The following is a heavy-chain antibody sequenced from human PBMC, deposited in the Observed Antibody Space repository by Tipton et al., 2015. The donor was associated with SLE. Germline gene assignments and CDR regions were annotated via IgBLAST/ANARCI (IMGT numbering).Heavy chain of an antibody. CDR2: INPRSGSI. V-gene: IGHV1-46*04. J-gene: IGHJ6*02. CDR1: GYTFSGYY. Sequence: QSGAEVKKPGSSVKVSCKASGYTFSGYYMHWLRLAPGQGPEWMGIINPRSGSITYLPKLQGRLTLTRDTSTSTAYMELRSLRSDDTAVYYCARGGSYYNYYYGMDVWGQGTAVTVSS. CDR3: ARGGSYYNYYYGMDV. D-gene: IGHD1-26*01.